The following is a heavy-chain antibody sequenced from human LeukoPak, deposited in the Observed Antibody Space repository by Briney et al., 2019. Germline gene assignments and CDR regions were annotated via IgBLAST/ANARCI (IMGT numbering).Heavy chain of an antibody. CDR3: ARPPWGSGSFGYYYGMDV. Sequence: GGSLRLSCAASGFTFSSYSMNWVHQAPGKGLEWVSSISSSSSYIYYADSVKGRFTISRDNAKNSLYLQMNSLRAEDTAVYYCARPPWGSGSFGYYYGMDVWGKGTTVTVSS. D-gene: IGHD3-10*01. V-gene: IGHV3-21*01. J-gene: IGHJ6*04. CDR2: ISSSSSYI. CDR1: GFTFSSYS.